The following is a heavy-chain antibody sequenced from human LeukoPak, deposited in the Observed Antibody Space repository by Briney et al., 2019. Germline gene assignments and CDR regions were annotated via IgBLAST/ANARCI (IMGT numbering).Heavy chain of an antibody. Sequence: GGSLRLSCAASGFTFSNYAMHWVRQAPGKGLEWVAVFWSDGSNKFYADSVKGRFTISRDNSKNMLYLQMNSLRVEDTAVYYCARDGGYSADFDHWGQGTLVTVSS. J-gene: IGHJ4*02. D-gene: IGHD5-18*01. CDR2: FWSDGSNK. V-gene: IGHV3-33*01. CDR1: GFTFSNYA. CDR3: ARDGGYSADFDH.